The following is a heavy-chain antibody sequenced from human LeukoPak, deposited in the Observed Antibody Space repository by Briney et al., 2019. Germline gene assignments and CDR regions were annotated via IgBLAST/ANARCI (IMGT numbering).Heavy chain of an antibody. CDR3: ARDHYSYYGMDV. Sequence: SQTLSLTCTVSGGSISSGGYFWSWIRQHPGTGLEWIGYIYYSGSTYYNPSLKSRVTISVDTSKNQFSLKLSSVTAADTAVYYCARDHYSYYGMDVWGQGTTVTVSS. V-gene: IGHV4-31*03. CDR1: GGSISSGGYF. J-gene: IGHJ6*02. CDR2: IYYSGST.